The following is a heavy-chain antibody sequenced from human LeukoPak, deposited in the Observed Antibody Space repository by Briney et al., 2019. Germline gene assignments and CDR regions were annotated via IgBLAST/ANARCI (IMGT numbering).Heavy chain of an antibody. J-gene: IGHJ4*02. V-gene: IGHV3-15*01. Sequence: PGGSLRLSCAASGFTFSSYSMNWVRQAPGKGLEWVSRIKSNTNGGTTDYAAPVQGRFTISRDDSKNTLYLQMNSLKTEDTAVYYCTYSPYSYFDSWGQGTLVTVSS. CDR2: IKSNTNGGTT. CDR3: TYSPYSYFDS. CDR1: GFTFSSYS. D-gene: IGHD2-15*01.